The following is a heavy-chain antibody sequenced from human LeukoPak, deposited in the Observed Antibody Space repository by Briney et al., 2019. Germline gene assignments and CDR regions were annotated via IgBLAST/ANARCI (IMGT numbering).Heavy chain of an antibody. CDR1: GGSISSGSYY. V-gene: IGHV4-61*02. J-gene: IGHJ3*02. Sequence: PSETLSLTCTVSGGSISSGSYYWSWIRQPAGKGLEWIGRIYTSGSTNYNPFLKSRVTISVDTSKNQFSLKLSSVTAADTAVYYCAREATIFGVVIMDAFDIWGQGTMVTVSS. CDR3: AREATIFGVVIMDAFDI. CDR2: IYTSGST. D-gene: IGHD3-3*01.